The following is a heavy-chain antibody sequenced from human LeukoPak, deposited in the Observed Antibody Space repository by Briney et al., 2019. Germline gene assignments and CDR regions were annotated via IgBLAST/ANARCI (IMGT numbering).Heavy chain of an antibody. Sequence: GGSLRLSCAASGFTFSSYAMSWVRQAPGKGLEWVSAISGSGGSTYYADSVKGRFTISRDNSKNTLYLRMNSLRAEDTAVYYCAKAPRRIVGATHYFDYWGQGTLVTVSS. V-gene: IGHV3-23*01. D-gene: IGHD1-26*01. CDR3: AKAPRRIVGATHYFDY. J-gene: IGHJ4*02. CDR2: ISGSGGST. CDR1: GFTFSSYA.